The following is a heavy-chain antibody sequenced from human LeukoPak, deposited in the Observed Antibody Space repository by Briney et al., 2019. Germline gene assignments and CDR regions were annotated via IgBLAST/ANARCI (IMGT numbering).Heavy chain of an antibody. V-gene: IGHV1-18*01. Sequence: GASVKVSCKASGYTFTRYSITWFRQAPGQGLEWMGWIGGYNGDTKYPQKFQDRVTVTTDTSSTTVYMELRSLRSDGTAVYYCARDITGGEDYWGQGTLVTVSS. CDR2: IGGYNGDT. J-gene: IGHJ4*02. CDR1: GYTFTRYS. CDR3: ARDITGGEDY. D-gene: IGHD1-20*01.